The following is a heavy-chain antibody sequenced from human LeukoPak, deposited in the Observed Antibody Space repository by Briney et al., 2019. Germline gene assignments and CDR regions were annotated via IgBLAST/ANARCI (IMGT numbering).Heavy chain of an antibody. J-gene: IGHJ3*02. V-gene: IGHV3-53*01. CDR1: GFTVSSNY. D-gene: IGHD3-3*01. Sequence: AGGSLRLSCGASGFTVSSNYMSWVRQAPGKGLEWVSVMYVGGNTNYADSVKGRFTISRDNSKNTVFLQMNSLRADDTAVYYCARDFMEHPGGDAFDIWGQGTMVTVSS. CDR2: MYVGGNT. CDR3: ARDFMEHPGGDAFDI.